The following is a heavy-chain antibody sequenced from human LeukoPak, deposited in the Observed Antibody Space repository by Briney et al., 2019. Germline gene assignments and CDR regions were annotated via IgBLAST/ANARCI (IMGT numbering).Heavy chain of an antibody. CDR3: AKCRRTRWLQFDGFDI. J-gene: IGHJ3*02. Sequence: GGSLRLSCAASGFTFSSYAMSWVRQAPGKGLEWVSAISGSGGSTYYADSVKGRFTISRDNSKNTLYLQMNSLRAEDTAVYYCAKCRRTRWLQFDGFDIWGQGTMVTVSS. V-gene: IGHV3-23*01. CDR1: GFTFSSYA. D-gene: IGHD5-24*01. CDR2: ISGSGGST.